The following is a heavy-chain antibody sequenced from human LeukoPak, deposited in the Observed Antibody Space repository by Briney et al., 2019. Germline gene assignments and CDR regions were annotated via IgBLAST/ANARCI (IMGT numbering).Heavy chain of an antibody. CDR2: ISGSGGST. CDR1: GFTFSSYA. D-gene: IGHD3-16*01. V-gene: IGHV3-23*01. J-gene: IGHJ4*02. Sequence: GGSLRLSCAASGFTFSSYAMSWVRQAPGKGLEWVSAISGSGGSTYYADSVKGRFTISRDNSKNTLCLQMNSLRAEDTAVYYCANVYVWGSYPQDYWGQGTLVTVSS. CDR3: ANVYVWGSYPQDY.